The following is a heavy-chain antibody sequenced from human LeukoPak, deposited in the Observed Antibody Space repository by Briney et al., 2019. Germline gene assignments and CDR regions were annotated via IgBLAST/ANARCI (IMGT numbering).Heavy chain of an antibody. V-gene: IGHV4-39*07. D-gene: IGHD3-10*01. J-gene: IGHJ5*02. CDR1: GGSISSSSYY. Sequence: KASETLSLTCTVSGGSISSSSYYWGWIRQPPGKGLEWIGSMYSSGSTNYSPSLKSRVTISVDTSKNQFSLKLRSVTAADTAVYYCARSMVRGVINWFDPWGQGTLVTVSS. CDR2: MYSSGST. CDR3: ARSMVRGVINWFDP.